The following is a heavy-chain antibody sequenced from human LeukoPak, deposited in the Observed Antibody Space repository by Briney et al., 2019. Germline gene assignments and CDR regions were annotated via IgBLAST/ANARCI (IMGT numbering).Heavy chain of an antibody. D-gene: IGHD6-6*01. CDR3: ARQPYSSSSLEIGY. CDR1: GGSISSSSHY. V-gene: IGHV4-39*01. Sequence: SETLSLTCTVSGGSISSSSHYWGWIRQPPGKGLEWIGSIYYSGSTYYNPSLKSRVTISVDTSKNQFSLKLSSVTAADTAVYYCARQPYSSSSLEIGYWGQGTLVTVSS. J-gene: IGHJ4*02. CDR2: IYYSGST.